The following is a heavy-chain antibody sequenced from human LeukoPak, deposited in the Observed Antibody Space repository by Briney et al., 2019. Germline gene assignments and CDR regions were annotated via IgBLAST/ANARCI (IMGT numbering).Heavy chain of an antibody. Sequence: GGSLRLSCAASGFTFSSYWMSWVRQAPGKGLEWVANIKQDGSEKYYVDSVKGRFAISRDNAKNSLFLQMNSLRAEDTAVYYCAREIVDRAFDIWGQGTMVTVSS. J-gene: IGHJ3*02. D-gene: IGHD5-12*01. V-gene: IGHV3-7*01. CDR3: AREIVDRAFDI. CDR2: IKQDGSEK. CDR1: GFTFSSYW.